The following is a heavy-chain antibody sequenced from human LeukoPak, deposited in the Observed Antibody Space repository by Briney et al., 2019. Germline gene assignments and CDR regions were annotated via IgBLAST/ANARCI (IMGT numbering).Heavy chain of an antibody. CDR1: GFTFSSYA. Sequence: GGSLRLSCTASGFTFSSYAMTWVRQAPGKGLDWVSAIGASGADTYYAASAKGRFTVSRDNSNNTLYLQMNSLRAEDTAVYYCALDGGYSTFDYWGQGTLVTVSS. J-gene: IGHJ4*01. V-gene: IGHV3-23*01. CDR2: IGASGADT. D-gene: IGHD3-22*01. CDR3: ALDGGYSTFDY.